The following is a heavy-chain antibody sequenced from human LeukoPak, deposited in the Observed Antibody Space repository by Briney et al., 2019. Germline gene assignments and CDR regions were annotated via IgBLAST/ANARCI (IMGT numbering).Heavy chain of an antibody. D-gene: IGHD1-14*01. CDR3: ARGTNSAFDY. CDR1: GGSFSGYY. CDR2: INHSGST. Sequence: SETLSLTCAVYGGSFSGYYWSWIRQPPGKGLEWIGEINHSGSTNYNPSLKSRVTISVDTSKNQFSLKLSSVTAADTAVYYCARGTNSAFDYWGQGTLVTVSS. V-gene: IGHV4-34*01. J-gene: IGHJ4*02.